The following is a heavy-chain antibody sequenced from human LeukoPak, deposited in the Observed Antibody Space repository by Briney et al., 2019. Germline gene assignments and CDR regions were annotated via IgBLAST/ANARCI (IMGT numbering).Heavy chain of an antibody. Sequence: SQTLSLTFAISGDSVSINRAAWNWIRQSPSRGLEWLGRTYYRSMWYNDDAVAVKSRITIIPDTSKNQFSLQLNSVTPEDTAVYYCARGVLSDEYYFDYWGQGTLVTVSS. CDR1: GDSVSINRAA. CDR2: TYYRSMWYN. J-gene: IGHJ4*02. CDR3: ARGVLSDEYYFDY. D-gene: IGHD3-10*01. V-gene: IGHV6-1*01.